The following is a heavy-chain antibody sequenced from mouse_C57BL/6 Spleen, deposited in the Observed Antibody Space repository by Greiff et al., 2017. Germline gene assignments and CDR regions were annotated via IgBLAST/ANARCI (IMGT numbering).Heavy chain of an antibody. J-gene: IGHJ2*01. Sequence: EVHLVESGPGLVKPSQSLSLTCSVTGYSITSGYYWNWIRQFPGNKLEWMGYISYDGSNNYNPSLKNRISITRDTSKNQFFLKLNSVTTEDTATYYCARVHGILFDYWGQGTTLTVSS. CDR1: GYSITSGYY. V-gene: IGHV3-6*01. CDR3: ARVHGILFDY. CDR2: ISYDGSN. D-gene: IGHD2-1*01.